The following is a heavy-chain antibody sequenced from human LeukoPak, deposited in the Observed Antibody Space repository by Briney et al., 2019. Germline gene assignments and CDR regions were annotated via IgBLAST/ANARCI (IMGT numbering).Heavy chain of an antibody. CDR2: IYTSGST. CDR3: ARDPADIVGYYYYYYMDV. CDR1: GGSISSYY. V-gene: IGHV4-4*07. D-gene: IGHD2-15*01. Sequence: SETLSLTCTVSGGSISSYYWSWIRQPAGKGLEWIGRIYTSGSTNYNPSLKSRVTMSVDTSKNQFSLKLSSVTAADTAVYYCARDPADIVGYYYYYYMDVWGKGTTVTVSS. J-gene: IGHJ6*03.